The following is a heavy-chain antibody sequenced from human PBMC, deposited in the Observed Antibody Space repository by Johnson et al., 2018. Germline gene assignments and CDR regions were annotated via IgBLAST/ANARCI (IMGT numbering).Heavy chain of an antibody. CDR2: ISRGGGTV. V-gene: IGHV3-11*04. Sequence: VQLVEAGGGLVKPGGSLRLSCTASGFTFSDYYMTWIRQAPGKGLEWVSYISRGGGTVYYADSVKGRFTVSRDNADNSLYLQMNNLRDEDAAVDYCARDGSLNSRHYYMDVWGTGTTVTVSS. CDR1: GFTFSDYY. D-gene: IGHD1-26*01. J-gene: IGHJ6*03. CDR3: ARDGSLNSRHYYMDV.